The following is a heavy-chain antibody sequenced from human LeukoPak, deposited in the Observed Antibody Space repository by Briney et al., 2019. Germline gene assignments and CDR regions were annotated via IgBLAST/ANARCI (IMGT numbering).Heavy chain of an antibody. CDR1: GFTVSSNY. J-gene: IGHJ5*02. CDR2: IYSGGST. CDR3: AGESIAAAAKRWFDP. D-gene: IGHD6-13*01. Sequence: GGSLRLSCAASGFTVSSNYMSWVRQAPGKGLEWVSVIYSGGSTYYADSVKGRFTISRDNSKNTLYLQMNSLRAEDTAVYYCAGESIAAAAKRWFDPWGQGTLVTVSS. V-gene: IGHV3-66*01.